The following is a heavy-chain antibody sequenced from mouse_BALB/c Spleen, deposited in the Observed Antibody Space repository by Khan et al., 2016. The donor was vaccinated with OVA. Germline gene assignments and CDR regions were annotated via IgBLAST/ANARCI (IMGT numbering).Heavy chain of an antibody. J-gene: IGHJ1*01. CDR2: ISYSGST. Sequence: VQLQQSGPGLVKPSQSLSLTCTVTGYSITSDYAWNWIRQFPGNQLEWMGYISYSGSTGYNPSLKSRLSITRDTSNNQFFLQLNSVTTEDTATYYCARRYYYGHWYFDVWGAGTTVTVSS. CDR1: GYSITSDYA. D-gene: IGHD1-1*01. V-gene: IGHV3-2*02. CDR3: ARRYYYGHWYFDV.